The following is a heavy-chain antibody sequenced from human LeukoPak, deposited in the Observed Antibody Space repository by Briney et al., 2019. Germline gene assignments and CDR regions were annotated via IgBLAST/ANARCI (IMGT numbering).Heavy chain of an antibody. Sequence: PGGSLRLSCAASGFTFSSYAMHWVRQAPGKGLEWVAVISYDGSNKYYADSVEGRFTISRDNSKNTLYLQMNSLRAEDTAVYYCARDPSFHYDFWSGYYGTLDYWGQGTLVTVSS. J-gene: IGHJ4*02. V-gene: IGHV3-30-3*01. CDR1: GFTFSSYA. CDR2: ISYDGSNK. CDR3: ARDPSFHYDFWSGYYGTLDY. D-gene: IGHD3-3*01.